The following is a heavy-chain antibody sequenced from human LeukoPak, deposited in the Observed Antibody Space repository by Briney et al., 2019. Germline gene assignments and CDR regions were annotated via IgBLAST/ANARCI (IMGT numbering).Heavy chain of an antibody. CDR2: ISAYNGNT. CDR1: GYTFTSYG. J-gene: IGHJ4*02. CDR3: ARDLRYSSGWSAPFDY. D-gene: IGHD6-19*01. V-gene: IGHV1-18*01. Sequence: ASVKVSCKASGYTFTSYGISWVRQAPGQGLEWMGWISAYNGNTNYARKLQGRVTMTTDTSTSTAYMELRSLRSDDTAVYYCARDLRYSSGWSAPFDYWGQGTLVTVSS.